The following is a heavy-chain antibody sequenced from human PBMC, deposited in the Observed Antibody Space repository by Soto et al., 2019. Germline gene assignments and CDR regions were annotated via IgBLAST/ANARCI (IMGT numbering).Heavy chain of an antibody. CDR1: GGYISSGYY. J-gene: IGHJ4*02. CDR3: ARARIAAAGNLYYFDY. CDR2: IYHSGST. D-gene: IGHD6-13*01. Sequence: KPSETLSLICAVSGGYISSGYYWGWIRQPPGKGLEWIGSIYHSGSTYYNPSLKSRVTISVDTSKNQFSLKLSSVTAADTAVYYCARARIAAAGNLYYFDYWGQGTLVTVSS. V-gene: IGHV4-38-2*01.